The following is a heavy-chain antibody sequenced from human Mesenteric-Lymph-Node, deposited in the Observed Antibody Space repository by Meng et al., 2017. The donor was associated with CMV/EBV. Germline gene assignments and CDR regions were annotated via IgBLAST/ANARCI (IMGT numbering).Heavy chain of an antibody. J-gene: IGHJ4*02. CDR3: ARGRVAVAGTGDY. CDR1: GFSFNEYS. Sequence: AASGFSFNEYSMNWVRQAPGKGLEWVSSISHSSTYIYYADSVKGRFTVSRDNAQSSLFLQMNSLRAEDTAVYYCARGRVAVAGTGDYWGQGTLVTVSS. D-gene: IGHD6-19*01. V-gene: IGHV3-21*01. CDR2: ISHSSTYI.